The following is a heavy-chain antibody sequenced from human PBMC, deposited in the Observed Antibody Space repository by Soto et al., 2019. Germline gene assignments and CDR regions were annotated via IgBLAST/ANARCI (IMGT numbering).Heavy chain of an antibody. Sequence: QVQLVQSGAEVREPGASVKVSCKASGYIFITHAIHWVRQAPGQGLEWMGWIHTGNGNTRYSQKFQGRVTLTRDTFATTAYMELSSLRSEDTAVYYCARDEDIWGQGTTVTVSS. V-gene: IGHV1-3*04. CDR3: ARDEDI. CDR1: GYIFITHA. J-gene: IGHJ6*02. CDR2: IHTGNGNT.